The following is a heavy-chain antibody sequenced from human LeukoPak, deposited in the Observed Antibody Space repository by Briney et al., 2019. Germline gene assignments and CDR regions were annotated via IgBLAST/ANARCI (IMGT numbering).Heavy chain of an antibody. CDR2: ISGSGRST. Sequence: GGSLRLSCAASGFTFSSYAMSWVRQAPGKGLEWVSAISGSGRSTYYADSVKGRVTISRDKFKNTLFLQMNSLRAEDTAVYYCARDLPPFYYDSSGYYLDYWGQGTLVTVSS. D-gene: IGHD3-22*01. CDR1: GFTFSSYA. V-gene: IGHV3-23*01. J-gene: IGHJ4*02. CDR3: ARDLPPFYYDSSGYYLDY.